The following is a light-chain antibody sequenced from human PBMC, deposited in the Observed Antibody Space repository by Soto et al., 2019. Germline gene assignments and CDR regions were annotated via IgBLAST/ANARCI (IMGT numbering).Light chain of an antibody. CDR2: DVS. J-gene: IGLJ1*01. V-gene: IGLV2-11*01. Sequence: QSVLTQPRSVSGSPGQSVTISCTGTSSDFGGYNYVSWYQQHPGKAPKLIIYDVSERPSGVPDRFSGSKSGNTASLTISGLQAEDEADYYCCSYAGSYSLYVFGTGTKVTVL. CDR1: SSDFGGYNY. CDR3: CSYAGSYSLYV.